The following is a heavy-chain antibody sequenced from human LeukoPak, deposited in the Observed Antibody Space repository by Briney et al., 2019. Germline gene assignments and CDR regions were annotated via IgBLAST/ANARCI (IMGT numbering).Heavy chain of an antibody. Sequence: EASVKVSCKASGYTFTSYGISWVRQAPGQGLEWMGWISPYSGSTNYAQKLQGRVTMTTDTSTSTAYMELKSLRSDDTAVYYCARDGTWGRYYYDSTGHDYYFDYWGQGTLVTVSS. CDR1: GYTFTSYG. D-gene: IGHD3-22*01. CDR2: ISPYSGST. CDR3: ARDGTWGRYYYDSTGHDYYFDY. V-gene: IGHV1-18*01. J-gene: IGHJ4*02.